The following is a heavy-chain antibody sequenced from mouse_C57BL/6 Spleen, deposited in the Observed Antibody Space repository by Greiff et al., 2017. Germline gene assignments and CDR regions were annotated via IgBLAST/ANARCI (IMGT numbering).Heavy chain of an antibody. V-gene: IGHV1-62-2*01. J-gene: IGHJ2*01. D-gene: IGHD5-5*01. CDR2: FYPGSGSI. Sequence: QVQLKQSGAELVKPGASVKLSCKASGYTFTEYTIHWVKQRSGQGLEWIGWFYPGSGSIKYNEKFKDKATLPAAKTSSPVYIELSRVTYEDSAVYICARHEGGPTYVYYFDYWGQGTTRTVSS. CDR3: ARHEGGPTYVYYFDY. CDR1: GYTFTEYT.